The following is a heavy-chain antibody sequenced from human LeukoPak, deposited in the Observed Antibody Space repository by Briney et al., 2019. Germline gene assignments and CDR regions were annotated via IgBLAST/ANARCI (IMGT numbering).Heavy chain of an antibody. CDR2: ISWNSGSI. CDR1: GFTFDDYA. Sequence: PGGSLRLSCAASGFTFDDYAMHWVRQAPGKGLEWVSGISWNSGSIGYADSVKGRFTISRDNAKNSLYLQMNSLRAEDTAVYYCARATGGLRYFDWLLFWGQGTLVTVSS. D-gene: IGHD3-9*01. V-gene: IGHV3-9*01. J-gene: IGHJ4*02. CDR3: ARATGGLRYFDWLLF.